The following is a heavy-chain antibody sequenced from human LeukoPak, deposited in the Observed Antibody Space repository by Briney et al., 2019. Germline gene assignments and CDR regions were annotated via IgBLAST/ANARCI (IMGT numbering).Heavy chain of an antibody. CDR3: ASTISTVVGTKGDAFDI. CDR1: GYTFTSHA. J-gene: IGHJ3*02. D-gene: IGHD3-22*01. CDR2: INPNSGGT. V-gene: IGHV1-2*02. Sequence: ASVTVSCKASGYTFTSHAMNWVRQAPGQGLEWMGWINPNSGGTNYAQKFQGRVTMTRDTSISTAYMELSRLRSDDTAVYYCASTISTVVGTKGDAFDIWGQGTMVTVSS.